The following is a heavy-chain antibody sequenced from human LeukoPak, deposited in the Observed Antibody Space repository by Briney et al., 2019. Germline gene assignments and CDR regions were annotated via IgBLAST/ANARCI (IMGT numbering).Heavy chain of an antibody. D-gene: IGHD4-17*01. J-gene: IGHJ4*02. CDR3: AREDYGDYVPIDY. V-gene: IGHV1-2*02. Sequence: ASVKVSCKASGYTFTGYYMHWVRQAPGQGLEWMGWINPNSGGTNYAQKFQGRVTMTRDTSISTAYKELSRLRSDDTAVYYCAREDYGDYVPIDYWGQGTLVTVSS. CDR2: INPNSGGT. CDR1: GYTFTGYY.